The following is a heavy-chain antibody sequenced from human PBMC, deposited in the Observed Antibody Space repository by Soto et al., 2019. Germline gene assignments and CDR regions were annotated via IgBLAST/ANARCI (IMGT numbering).Heavy chain of an antibody. CDR1: GYSFTSYW. V-gene: IGHV5-10-1*01. J-gene: IGHJ6*02. CDR2: IDPSDSYT. CDR3: ARPRDGHKGKNYYGMDV. Sequence: PGESLKISCKGSGYSFTSYWISWVRQMPGKGLEWMGRIDPSDSYTNYSPSFQGHVTISADKSISTAYLQWSSLKASDTAMYYCARPRDGHKGKNYYGMDVWGQGTTVTVS.